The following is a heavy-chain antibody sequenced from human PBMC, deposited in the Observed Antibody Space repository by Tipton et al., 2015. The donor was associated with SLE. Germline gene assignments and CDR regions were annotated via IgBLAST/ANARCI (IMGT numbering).Heavy chain of an antibody. Sequence: SLRLSCADSGVTFDVHDMSWVRQAPGKGLEWVSGVNWNGGNTIYADSVKGRFTISSDNAKNSLYLQMNSLRAEDTALYYCARARDAGYYFDYWGQGTLVTVSS. CDR3: ARARDAGYYFDY. V-gene: IGHV3-20*04. CDR1: GVTFDVHD. CDR2: VNWNGGNT. D-gene: IGHD3-10*01. J-gene: IGHJ4*02.